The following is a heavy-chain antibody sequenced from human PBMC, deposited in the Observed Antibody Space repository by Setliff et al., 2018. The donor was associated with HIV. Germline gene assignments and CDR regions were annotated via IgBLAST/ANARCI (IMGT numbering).Heavy chain of an antibody. V-gene: IGHV3-30*02. CDR3: AKDVAFGAADHRHQY. J-gene: IGHJ1*01. CDR2: IWFDGTNK. D-gene: IGHD6-13*01. Sequence: GGSLRLSCAASGFTFSDYGMHWVRQTPGKGLEWLAVIWFDGTNKYYADSVQGRFTISRDNSKNTLSLQMNSLGADDTAIYYCAKDVAFGAADHRHQYWGQGTLVTVSS. CDR1: GFTFSDYG.